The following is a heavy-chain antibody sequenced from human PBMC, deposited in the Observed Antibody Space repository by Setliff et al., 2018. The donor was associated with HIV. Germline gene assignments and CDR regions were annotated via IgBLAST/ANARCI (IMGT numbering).Heavy chain of an antibody. D-gene: IGHD3-22*01. CDR2: LNHSGDI. Sequence: KPSETLSLTCAVYGETFNDYFWTWIRQSPGKGLEWIGELNHSGDINQNPSLKSGFTLSVDTSKNQFSLRLTSVTAADTAVYYCARGRDVIRDTYYSYSYMGVWSRGTAVTVSS. J-gene: IGHJ6*04. V-gene: IGHV4-34*01. CDR1: GETFNDYF. CDR3: ARGRDVIRDTYYSYSYMGV.